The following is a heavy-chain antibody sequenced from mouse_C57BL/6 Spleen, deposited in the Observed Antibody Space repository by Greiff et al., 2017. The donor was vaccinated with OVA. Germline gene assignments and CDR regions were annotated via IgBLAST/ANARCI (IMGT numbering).Heavy chain of an antibody. CDR3: ARGDYYGSSKGYFDY. Sequence: EVQLQQSGPELVKPGASVKISCKASGYTFTDYYMNWVKQSHGKSLEWIGDINPNNGGTSYNQKFKGKATLTVDKSSSTAYMELRSLTSEDSAVYYCARGDYYGSSKGYFDYWGQGTTLTVSS. CDR2: INPNNGGT. D-gene: IGHD1-1*01. V-gene: IGHV1-26*01. J-gene: IGHJ2*01. CDR1: GYTFTDYY.